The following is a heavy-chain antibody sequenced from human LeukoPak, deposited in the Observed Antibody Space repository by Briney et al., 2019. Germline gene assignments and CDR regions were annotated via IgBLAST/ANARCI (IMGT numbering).Heavy chain of an antibody. D-gene: IGHD4-23*01. V-gene: IGHV1-46*01. CDR2: INPSGGGT. J-gene: IGHJ3*02. CDR3: ARAKGGKDAFDI. Sequence: GASVKVSCKTSGYTFTSYYMHWVRQAPGQGLEWMGIINPSGGGTSYAQKFQGRVTMTRDTSTSTVYMGLSSLRSEDTAVYYCARAKGGKDAFDIWGRGTMVTVSS. CDR1: GYTFTSYY.